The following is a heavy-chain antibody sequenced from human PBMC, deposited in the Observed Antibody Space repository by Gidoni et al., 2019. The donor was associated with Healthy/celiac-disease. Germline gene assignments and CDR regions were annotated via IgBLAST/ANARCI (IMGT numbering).Heavy chain of an antibody. CDR2: ISSSSSYI. J-gene: IGHJ4*02. Sequence: EVQLVKSGGVLIKPGGSLRLSCSASGFTFCSYSMNWVRQAPGKWLEWVSSISSSSSYIYYADSVKGRFTISIDNAKNSLYLQMNSLRADDTAVYYCARESREPLAFDYWGQGTLVTVSS. V-gene: IGHV3-21*01. CDR3: ARESREPLAFDY. D-gene: IGHD1-1*01. CDR1: GFTFCSYS.